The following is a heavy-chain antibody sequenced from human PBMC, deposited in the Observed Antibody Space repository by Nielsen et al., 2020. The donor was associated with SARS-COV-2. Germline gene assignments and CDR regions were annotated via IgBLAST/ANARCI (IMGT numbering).Heavy chain of an antibody. CDR3: AREGLQLWLWGPHYYYGMDV. V-gene: IGHV7-4-1*02. CDR2: INTNTGNP. J-gene: IGHJ6*02. D-gene: IGHD5-18*01. CDR1: GYTFTSYA. Sequence: ASVKVSCKASGYTFTSYAMNWVRQAPGQGLEWMGWINTNTGNPTYAQGFTGRFVFSLDTSVSTAYLQISSLKAEGTAVYYCAREGLQLWLWGPHYYYGMDVWGQGTTVTVSS.